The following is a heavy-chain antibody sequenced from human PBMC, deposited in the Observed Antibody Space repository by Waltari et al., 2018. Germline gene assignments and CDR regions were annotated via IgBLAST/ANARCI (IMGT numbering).Heavy chain of an antibody. J-gene: IGHJ6*02. D-gene: IGHD5-12*01. CDR3: ARDSGYDPAGMDV. CDR1: GYSISSGYY. Sequence: QVQLQESGPGLVKPSETLSLTCAVSGYSISSGYYWGWIRQPPGKGLEWIGSIYHSGSTYYNPSLKSRVTISVDTSKNQFSLKLSSLRSEDTAVYYCARDSGYDPAGMDVWGQGTTVTVSS. CDR2: IYHSGST. V-gene: IGHV4-38-2*02.